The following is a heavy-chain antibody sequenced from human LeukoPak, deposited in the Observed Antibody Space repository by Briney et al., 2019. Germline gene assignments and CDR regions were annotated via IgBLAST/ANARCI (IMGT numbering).Heavy chain of an antibody. D-gene: IGHD3-16*01. J-gene: IGHJ3*02. Sequence: GASVKVSCKASGYTFTSYYMNWVRQAPGQGLEWMGIINPTGGSTSYAQKFQGRVTMTRDTSTSTVYMELSSLRSEDTAVYYCARGLTFGGVTNDAFDIWRQGTMVTVSS. CDR2: INPTGGST. CDR3: ARGLTFGGVTNDAFDI. CDR1: GYTFTSYY. V-gene: IGHV1-46*01.